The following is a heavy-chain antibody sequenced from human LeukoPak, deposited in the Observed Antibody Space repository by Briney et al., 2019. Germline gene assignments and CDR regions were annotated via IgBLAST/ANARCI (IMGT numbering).Heavy chain of an antibody. CDR3: TRDLGYCSGSTCYVGYFDY. Sequence: GGSLRLSCAASGFTFDDYAMHWVRQAPGKGLEWVSGISWNSGSIGYADSVKGRFTISRDNAKNSLYLQMNSLRAEDTAVYYCTRDLGYCSGSTCYVGYFDYWGQGTQVTVSS. V-gene: IGHV3-9*01. D-gene: IGHD2-15*01. CDR1: GFTFDDYA. CDR2: ISWNSGSI. J-gene: IGHJ4*02.